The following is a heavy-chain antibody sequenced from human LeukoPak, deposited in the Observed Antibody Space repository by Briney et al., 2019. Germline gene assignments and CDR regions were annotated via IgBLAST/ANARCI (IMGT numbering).Heavy chain of an antibody. V-gene: IGHV3-48*04. D-gene: IGHD1/OR15-1a*01. Sequence: PGGSLRLSCAASGFTFSSYSMNWVRQAPGKGLEWVSYISSSSNTIHYADSVKGRFTISRDNAKNSLYLQMNSLRAEDTAVYYCARVVWSMGTSPFDYWGQGTLVTVSS. CDR2: ISSSSNTI. J-gene: IGHJ4*02. CDR3: ARVVWSMGTSPFDY. CDR1: GFTFSSYS.